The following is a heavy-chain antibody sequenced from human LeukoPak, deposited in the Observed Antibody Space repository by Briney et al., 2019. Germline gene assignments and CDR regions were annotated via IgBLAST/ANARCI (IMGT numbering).Heavy chain of an antibody. CDR1: GYTVTRYA. CDR2: INTNTGNP. CDR3: ARDFSYGSGSYVDYYYYGMDV. V-gene: IGHV7-4-1*02. J-gene: IGHJ6*02. Sequence: ASVKVSCKASGYTVTRYAMNWVRQAPGQGLEWMGWINTNTGNPTYAQGFTGRFVFSLDTSFSTAYLQISRLKAEDTAVYYCARDFSYGSGSYVDYYYYGMDVWGQGTTVTVSS. D-gene: IGHD3-10*01.